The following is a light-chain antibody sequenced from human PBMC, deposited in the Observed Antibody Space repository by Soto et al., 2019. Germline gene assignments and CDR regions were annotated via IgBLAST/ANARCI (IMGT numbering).Light chain of an antibody. CDR3: CSYTSSSTLYV. V-gene: IGLV2-14*01. CDR1: SSDVGGYNY. Sequence: QSALTQPASVSGSPGQSITISCTGTSSDVGGYNYVSWYRQHPGKAPKLMIYDVSNRPSGVSNRFSGSKSGNTASLTISGLQAEDEADYYCCSYTSSSTLYVFGSGTKVTVL. CDR2: DVS. J-gene: IGLJ1*01.